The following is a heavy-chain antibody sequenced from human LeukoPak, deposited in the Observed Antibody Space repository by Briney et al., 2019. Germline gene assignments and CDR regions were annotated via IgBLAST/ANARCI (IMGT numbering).Heavy chain of an antibody. D-gene: IGHD3-3*01. Sequence: PSETLSLTCTVSGASIRSHYWNWIRQSAGKGLEWLGRFYNGGTTEYNPSVKSRVTISVDTSNNQFSLRLSSLTAADTAVYYCAKSGYISIFGVVEMDVWGQGTPVTVSS. J-gene: IGHJ6*02. CDR2: FYNGGTT. CDR1: GASIRSHY. CDR3: AKSGYISIFGVVEMDV. V-gene: IGHV4-4*07.